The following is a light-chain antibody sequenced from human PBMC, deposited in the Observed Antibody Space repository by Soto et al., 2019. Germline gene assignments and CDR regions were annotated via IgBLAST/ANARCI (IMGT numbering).Light chain of an antibody. CDR1: QSISRL. CDR2: KAS. Sequence: DIPMTQSPSTLSASVGDRVTITCRASQSISRLLAWYQQKPGKAPKVLIYKASSLESGVPSRFSGSGSGTEFTLTIISLQPDDFATYYCQQYNTYPWTFGQGTKVEIK. J-gene: IGKJ1*01. CDR3: QQYNTYPWT. V-gene: IGKV1-5*03.